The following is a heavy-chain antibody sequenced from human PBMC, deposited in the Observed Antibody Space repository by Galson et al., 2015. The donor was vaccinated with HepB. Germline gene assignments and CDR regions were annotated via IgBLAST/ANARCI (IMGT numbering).Heavy chain of an antibody. CDR1: GFSLSTSGMC. Sequence: PALVKPTQTLTLTCTFSGFSLSTSGMCVSWIRQPPGKALEWLARIDWDDDKYYSTSLKTRLTISKDTSKNQVVLTMTNMDPVDTATYYCARIRFYDSSGYHFDYWGQGTLVTVSS. V-gene: IGHV2-70*11. J-gene: IGHJ4*02. D-gene: IGHD3-22*01. CDR2: IDWDDDK. CDR3: ARIRFYDSSGYHFDY.